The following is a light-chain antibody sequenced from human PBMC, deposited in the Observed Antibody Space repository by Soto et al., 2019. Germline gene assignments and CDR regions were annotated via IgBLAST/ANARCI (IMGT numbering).Light chain of an antibody. J-gene: IGKJ1*01. V-gene: IGKV3-20*01. CDR2: GAS. CDR3: QQYGGSPPT. CDR1: QSVFNNY. Sequence: EIVLTQSPGTLSLSPGERATLSCRASQSVFNNYLAWYQQKPGQSPRLLIYGASTRATGIPDRFSGGGSGTDFPLTISRLEPEDFAVYFCQQYGGSPPTFGQGTKVEIK.